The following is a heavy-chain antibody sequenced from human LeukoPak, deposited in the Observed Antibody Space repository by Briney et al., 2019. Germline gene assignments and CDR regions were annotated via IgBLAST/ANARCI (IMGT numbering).Heavy chain of an antibody. D-gene: IGHD5-12*01. CDR1: GFTFSSYS. CDR2: ISSSSSYI. J-gene: IGHJ5*02. CDR3: AREWLRLPWFDP. Sequence: GGSLRLSCAASGFTFSSYSMNWVRQAPGKGLEWVSSISSSSSYIYYADSVKGRFTISRDNAKNSLYLQMNSLRAEDTAVYYCAREWLRLPWFDPWGQGTLVTVSS. V-gene: IGHV3-21*01.